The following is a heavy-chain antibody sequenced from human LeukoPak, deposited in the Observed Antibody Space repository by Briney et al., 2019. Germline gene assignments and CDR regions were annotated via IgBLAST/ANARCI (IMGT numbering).Heavy chain of an antibody. Sequence: RGSLRLSCAASGFTFSSYGMHWVRQAPGKGLWWGSVIWGDGSNKYYADSVKGRFTISRDNSKNTLYLQMNSLRAEDTAVYYCAKDRADIVVVTAAPSFDPWGQGTLVTVSS. CDR2: IWGDGSNK. CDR3: AKDRADIVVVTAAPSFDP. CDR1: GFTFSSYG. V-gene: IGHV3-30*02. D-gene: IGHD2-21*02. J-gene: IGHJ5*02.